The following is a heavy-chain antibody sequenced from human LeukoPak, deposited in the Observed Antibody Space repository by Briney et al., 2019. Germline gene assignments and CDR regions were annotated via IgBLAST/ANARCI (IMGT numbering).Heavy chain of an antibody. CDR2: INHSGST. Sequence: SETLSLTCAVYGGSFSGYYWSWIRQPPGKGLEWIGEINHSGSTNYNPSLKSRATISVDTSKNQFSLKLSSVTAADTAVYYCARGPLWLGELLYSWGQGTLVTVSS. V-gene: IGHV4-34*01. D-gene: IGHD3-10*01. CDR3: ARGPLWLGELLYS. J-gene: IGHJ5*02. CDR1: GGSFSGYY.